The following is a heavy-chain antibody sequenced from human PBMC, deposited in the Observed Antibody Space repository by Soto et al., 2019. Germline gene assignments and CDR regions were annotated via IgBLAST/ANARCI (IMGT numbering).Heavy chain of an antibody. CDR3: AREVYYDSSGYYSYYFDY. V-gene: IGHV4-59*01. Sequence: SETLSLTCTVSGGSISEYYWTWIRQPPGQGLEWIGYSYYSGYSNYNPSLKSRVTISVDTSKNQFSLKLNSVTAADTALYYCAREVYYDSSGYYSYYFDYWGQGTRVTVSS. CDR2: SYYSGYS. J-gene: IGHJ4*02. D-gene: IGHD3-22*01. CDR1: GGSISEYY.